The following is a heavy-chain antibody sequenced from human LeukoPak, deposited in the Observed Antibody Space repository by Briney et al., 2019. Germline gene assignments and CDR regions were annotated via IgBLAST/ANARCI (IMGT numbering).Heavy chain of an antibody. CDR3: ARTSRVAGTSHFDY. CDR2: IYYSGST. D-gene: IGHD6-19*01. CDR1: GGSISSSSYY. J-gene: IGHJ4*02. V-gene: IGHV4-39*01. Sequence: KPSETLSLTCTVSGGSISSSSYYWGWIRQPPGKGLEWIGSIYYSGSTYYNPSLKSRVTISVDTPKNQFSLKLSSVTAADTAVYYCARTSRVAGTSHFDYWGQGTLVTVSS.